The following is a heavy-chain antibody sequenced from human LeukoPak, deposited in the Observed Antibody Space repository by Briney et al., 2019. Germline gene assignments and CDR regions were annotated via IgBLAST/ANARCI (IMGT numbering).Heavy chain of an antibody. Sequence: AGSLRLSCAASGFTFSSYWMHWVRPAPGKGLVWVSRVNGDGTSTTYADSVKGRFTISRDNAKNTLYLQMDSLRAEDTAVYYCARGPRYSFGSAFDYWGQGTLVTVSS. V-gene: IGHV3-74*01. CDR2: VNGDGTST. CDR1: GFTFSSYW. CDR3: ARGPRYSFGSAFDY. D-gene: IGHD5-18*01. J-gene: IGHJ4*02.